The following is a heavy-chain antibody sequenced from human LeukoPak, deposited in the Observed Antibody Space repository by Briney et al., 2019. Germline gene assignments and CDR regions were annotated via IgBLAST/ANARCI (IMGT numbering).Heavy chain of an antibody. Sequence: PGGPLRLSCVASGFTFSSYEMNWVRQAPGKGLEWVSYISSGGSTIYYPDSVKGRFTISRDNAKNSLYLQMNSLRAEDTAVYYCARAGRAAGGFGYWGQGTLVTVSS. CDR3: ARAGRAAGGFGY. CDR2: ISSGGSTI. CDR1: GFTFSSYE. V-gene: IGHV3-48*03. D-gene: IGHD6-13*01. J-gene: IGHJ4*02.